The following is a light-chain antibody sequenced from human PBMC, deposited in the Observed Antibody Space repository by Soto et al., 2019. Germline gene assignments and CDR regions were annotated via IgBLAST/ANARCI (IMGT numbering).Light chain of an antibody. V-gene: IGKV3-15*01. CDR2: GGF. CDR3: QQHNAWPLT. CDR1: QTLRNK. Sequence: IVLTQSPGTLSVSPGERVILSCRASQTLRNKLAWYQQKPGQAPRLLIYGGFTRATGIPARFSGSGSGTEFTLTINSLQSEDFAISYCQQHNAWPLTFGPGTKLDLK. J-gene: IGKJ3*01.